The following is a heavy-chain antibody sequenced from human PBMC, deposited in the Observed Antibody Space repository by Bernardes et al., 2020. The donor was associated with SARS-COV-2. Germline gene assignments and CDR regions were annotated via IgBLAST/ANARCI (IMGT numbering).Heavy chain of an antibody. D-gene: IGHD2-2*01. J-gene: IGHJ4*02. CDR1: GITSSGYW. CDR3: AGTTTTCCDY. V-gene: IGHV3-74*01. CDR2: MSGDGGGT. Sequence: GSLILPCAASGITSSGYWMHWVRQAPGKGLVWLSRMSGDGGGTTYADSVKGRFIISRDNAKNTLYLQMNSLRPEDTGVYYCAGTTTTCCDYWGQGTLVTVSS.